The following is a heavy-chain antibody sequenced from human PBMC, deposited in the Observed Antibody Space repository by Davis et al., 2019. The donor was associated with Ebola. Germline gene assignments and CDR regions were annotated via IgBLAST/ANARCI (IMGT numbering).Heavy chain of an antibody. V-gene: IGHV3-7*01. CDR2: IKQDGSEK. Sequence: GGSLRLSCAASGFTFSTYGMSWVRQAPGKGLEWVANIKQDGSEKYYVDSVKGRFTISRDNAKNSLYLQMNSLRAEDTAVYYCARDYIEMATEISYYYGMDVWGQGTTVTVSS. CDR1: GFTFSTYG. J-gene: IGHJ6*02. D-gene: IGHD5-24*01. CDR3: ARDYIEMATEISYYYGMDV.